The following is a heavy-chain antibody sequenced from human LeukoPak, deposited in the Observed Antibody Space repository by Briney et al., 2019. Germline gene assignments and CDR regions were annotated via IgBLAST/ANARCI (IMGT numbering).Heavy chain of an antibody. D-gene: IGHD3-10*01. V-gene: IGHV4-4*07. CDR3: ARLTMVRGVIPYFDY. CDR1: GGSISSYY. CDR2: IYTSGST. J-gene: IGHJ4*02. Sequence: PSETLSLTCTVSGGSISSYYWSWIRQPAGKGLEWTGRIYTSGSTNYNPSLKSRVTMSVDTSKNQFSLKLSSVTAADTAVYYCARLTMVRGVIPYFDYWGQGTLVTVSS.